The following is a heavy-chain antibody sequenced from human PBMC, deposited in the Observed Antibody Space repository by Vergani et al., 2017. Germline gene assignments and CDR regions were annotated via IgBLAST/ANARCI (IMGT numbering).Heavy chain of an antibody. J-gene: IGHJ4*02. V-gene: IGHV4-39*01. Sequence: QLQLQESGPGLVKPSGTLSLTCSVTGGSFFNSRYYWGWIRQPPGKGLEWIGSMDYNARAYYTPSLRRRVAISIDTSKMQFSLKLYSLTAADTAIYYCARHVTQDYYKDSDYFVYWGLGTLVTVSS. CDR1: GGSFFNSRYY. D-gene: IGHD3-22*01. CDR2: MDYNARA. CDR3: ARHVTQDYYKDSDYFVY.